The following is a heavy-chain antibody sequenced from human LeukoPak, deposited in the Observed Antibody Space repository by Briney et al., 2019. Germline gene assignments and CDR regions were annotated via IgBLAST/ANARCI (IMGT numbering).Heavy chain of an antibody. J-gene: IGHJ6*03. D-gene: IGHD3-16*01. CDR3: AKGGGGRLIYYYYMDV. CDR2: ITWNSDSI. Sequence: GGSLRLSCAASGFTFDDYAMHWVRQAPGKGLEWVSGITWNSDSIDYADSVKGRFTISRDNATNSLYLQMNSLRAEDMALYYCAKGGGGRLIYYYYMDVWDKGTTVTVSS. V-gene: IGHV3-9*03. CDR1: GFTFDDYA.